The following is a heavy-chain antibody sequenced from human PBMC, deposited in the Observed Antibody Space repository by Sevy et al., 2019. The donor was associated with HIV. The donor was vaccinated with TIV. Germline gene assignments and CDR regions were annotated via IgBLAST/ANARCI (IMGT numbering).Heavy chain of an antibody. CDR2: IYPRDSDT. D-gene: IGHD1-1*01. CDR3: ARGARGTLPSYYYYPMDV. CDR1: GYRFSDYW. V-gene: IGHV5-51*01. J-gene: IGHJ6*02. Sequence: GESLKISCKGSGYRFSDYWIGWVRQMPGKGLEWMGLIYPRDSDTTYSPSFQGQVTISVDKSISTVYLQWTSLKASDTAMFYCARGARGTLPSYYYYPMDVWGQGTTVTVSS.